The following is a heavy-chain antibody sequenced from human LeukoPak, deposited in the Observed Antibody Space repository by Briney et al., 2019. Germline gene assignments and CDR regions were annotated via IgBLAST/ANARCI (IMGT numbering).Heavy chain of an antibody. CDR2: ISYDGSNK. CDR1: GFTFSSYA. Sequence: PGGSLRLSCAACGFTFSSYAMHWVRQAPGKGVWGVAVISYDGSNKYYADAVKGRFTISRDNSKNTLYLQMNSLGAEDTAVYYCAKSIAVASPQGYWGQGTLVTVSS. J-gene: IGHJ4*02. V-gene: IGHV3-30*04. D-gene: IGHD6-19*01. CDR3: AKSIAVASPQGY.